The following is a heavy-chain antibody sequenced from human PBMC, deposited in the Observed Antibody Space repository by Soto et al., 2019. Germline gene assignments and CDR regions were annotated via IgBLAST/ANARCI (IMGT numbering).Heavy chain of an antibody. CDR1: GFTFSSYA. J-gene: IGHJ4*02. CDR3: ARDCSGGSCSGAYDF. V-gene: IGHV3-30*14. D-gene: IGHD2-15*01. CDR2: ISYDGSNK. Sequence: GGSLRLSCAASGFTFSSYAMHWVRQAPGKGLEWVAVISYDGSNKYYADSVKGRFTISRDNSKNTLYLQMGSLRAEDMAVYFCARDCSGGSCSGAYDFWGQGTLVTVSS.